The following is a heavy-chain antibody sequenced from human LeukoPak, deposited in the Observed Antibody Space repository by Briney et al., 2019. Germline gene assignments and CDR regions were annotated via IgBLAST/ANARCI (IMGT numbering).Heavy chain of an antibody. CDR2: INPSGGST. Sequence: GASVKVSCKASGYTFSTYYIHWERQAPGQGLEWMGIINPSGGSTTYAQKFQGRVTMTRDTSTRTVYMELSSLKSEDTAVYYCARDGIFDYWGQGTQVTVSS. CDR3: ARDGIFDY. CDR1: GYTFSTYY. J-gene: IGHJ4*02. D-gene: IGHD1-1*01. V-gene: IGHV1-46*01.